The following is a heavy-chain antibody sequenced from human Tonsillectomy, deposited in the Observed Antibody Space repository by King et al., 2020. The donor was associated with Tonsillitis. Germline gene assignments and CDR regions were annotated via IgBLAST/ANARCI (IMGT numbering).Heavy chain of an antibody. Sequence: QLQESGPGLVKPSQTLSLTCTVSGGSINSGSYSWGWIRQPAGRGLEWIGRMYTSGSANYNPSPKNRATLSVDTSKNQFSLKLSSVTAADTAIYYCASRASTDYWGQGVLVTVSS. J-gene: IGHJ4*02. CDR3: ASRASTDY. CDR2: MYTSGSA. D-gene: IGHD2-21*01. CDR1: GGSINSGSYS. V-gene: IGHV4-61*02.